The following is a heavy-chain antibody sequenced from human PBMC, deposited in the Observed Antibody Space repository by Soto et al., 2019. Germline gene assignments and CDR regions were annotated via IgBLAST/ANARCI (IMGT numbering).Heavy chain of an antibody. CDR2: INHSAST. CDR1: GGSFSGYY. D-gene: IGHD3-22*01. CDR3: ARGSYRLKRDYYDSSGFRVENYSYYGLDA. J-gene: IGHJ6*04. Sequence: QVQLQQWGAGLLKPSETLSLTCAVYGGSFSGYYWSWIRQPPGKGLEWVGEINHSASTTYNPSLISPVTISVHTSRNEFSLMICAGTEAATGMYYCARGSYRLKRDYYDSSGFRVENYSYYGLDAWGGGSTVTVCS. V-gene: IGHV4-34*01.